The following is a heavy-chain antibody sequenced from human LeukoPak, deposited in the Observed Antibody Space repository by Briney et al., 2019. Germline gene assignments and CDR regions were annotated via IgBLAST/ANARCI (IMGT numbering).Heavy chain of an antibody. CDR3: ATQIAVAEGTRFDY. CDR2: FDPEDGET. V-gene: IGHV1-24*01. J-gene: IGHJ4*02. CDR1: GYTFTSYD. D-gene: IGHD6-19*01. Sequence: ASVKVSCKASGYTFTSYDINWVRQAPGKGLEWMGGFDPEDGETIYAQKFQGRVTMTEDTSTDTAYMELSSLRSEDTAVYYCATQIAVAEGTRFDYWGQGTLVTVSS.